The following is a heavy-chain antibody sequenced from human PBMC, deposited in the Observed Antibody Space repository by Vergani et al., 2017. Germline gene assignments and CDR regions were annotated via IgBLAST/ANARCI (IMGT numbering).Heavy chain of an antibody. J-gene: IGHJ4*02. V-gene: IGHV3-23*01. CDR2: ISARYAST. Sequence: EVQLLQSGGGFIQPGGSVRLSCAASGFTFSACSMTWVRQAPGKGLEWVSAISARYASTYYADSVKGRFTISRDNSKNMLYLQMNSLRAEDTAVYYCARLSYDTTPYLQGCYDCWGQGTLVSVSS. D-gene: IGHD3-22*01. CDR1: GFTFSACS. CDR3: ARLSYDTTPYLQGCYDC.